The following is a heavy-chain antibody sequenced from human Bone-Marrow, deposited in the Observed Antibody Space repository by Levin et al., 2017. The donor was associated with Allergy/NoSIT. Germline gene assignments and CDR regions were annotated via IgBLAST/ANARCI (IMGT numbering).Heavy chain of an antibody. V-gene: IGHV4-59*01. D-gene: IGHD6-19*01. Sequence: SETLSLRCTVSGGSMRSYYWSWVRQTPGKGLEWIGDISYSGDTKYNPSLKSRVTISEDTSKNQFSLKVTSVTAADTAVYYCARALHSSGWSGSYYYMDVWGKGTTVTVSS. CDR1: GGSMRSYY. CDR2: ISYSGDT. J-gene: IGHJ6*03. CDR3: ARALHSSGWSGSYYYMDV.